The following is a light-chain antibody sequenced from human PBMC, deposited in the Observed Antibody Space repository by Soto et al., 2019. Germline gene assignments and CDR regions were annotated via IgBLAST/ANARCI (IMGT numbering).Light chain of an antibody. Sequence: DIQMTQSPSSLSASVGDRVTITCRASQSISSYLNWYQQKPGKAPKLLIYKASTLKSGVPSRFSGSGSGTDFALTITSLQAEDFATYYCQQLRMYPSTFGGGTKVDI. CDR2: KAS. J-gene: IGKJ4*01. CDR1: QSISSY. CDR3: QQLRMYPST. V-gene: IGKV1-39*01.